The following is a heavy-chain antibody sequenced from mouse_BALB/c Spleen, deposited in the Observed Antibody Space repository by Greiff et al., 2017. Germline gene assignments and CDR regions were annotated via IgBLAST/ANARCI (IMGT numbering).Heavy chain of an antibody. J-gene: IGHJ4*01. V-gene: IGHV5-9-4*01. CDR2: ISSGGSYT. CDR3: ARDRDDYDNYYAMDY. Sequence: EVQVVESGGGLVKPGGSLKLSCAASGFTFSSYAMSWVRQSPEKRLEWVAEISSGGSYTYYPDTVTGRFTISRDNAKNTLYLEMSSLRSEDTAMYYCARDRDDYDNYYAMDYWGQGTSVTVSS. D-gene: IGHD2-4*01. CDR1: GFTFSSYA.